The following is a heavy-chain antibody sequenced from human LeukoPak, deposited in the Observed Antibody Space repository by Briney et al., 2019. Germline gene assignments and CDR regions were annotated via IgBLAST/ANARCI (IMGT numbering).Heavy chain of an antibody. Sequence: ASVKVSCKASGYTFTGYYMHWVRQAPGQGLEWMGRIDPNSGGTNYAQKFQGRVTMTRDTSISTAYMELSRLRSDDTAVYYCARDWARTWIQHGENWLDPWGQGTLVTVSS. CDR1: GYTFTGYY. V-gene: IGHV1-2*06. J-gene: IGHJ5*02. D-gene: IGHD5-18*01. CDR3: ARDWARTWIQHGENWLDP. CDR2: IDPNSGGT.